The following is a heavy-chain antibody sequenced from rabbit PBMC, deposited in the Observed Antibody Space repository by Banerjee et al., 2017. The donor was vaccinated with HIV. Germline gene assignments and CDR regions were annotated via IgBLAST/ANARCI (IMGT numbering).Heavy chain of an antibody. J-gene: IGHJ4*01. D-gene: IGHD6-1*01. CDR3: ARGTGYAGYGYATAYFTL. V-gene: IGHV1S40*01. Sequence: QSLEESGGDLVKPGASLTLTCKASGLDFSSSYWRYWVRQAPGKGLEWIACIDTGVSGDTYYASWAKGRFTVSKTSSTTVTLQMTSLTAADTATYFCARGTGYAGYGYATAYFTLWGQGTLVTVS. CDR1: GLDFSSSYW. CDR2: IDTGVSGDT.